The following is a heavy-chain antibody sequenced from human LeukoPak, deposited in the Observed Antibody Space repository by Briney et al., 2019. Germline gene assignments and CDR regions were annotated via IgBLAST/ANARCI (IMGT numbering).Heavy chain of an antibody. V-gene: IGHV4-59*01. CDR3: AREESMVRGTSWFDP. CDR2: IYYSGST. D-gene: IGHD3-10*01. Sequence: SETLSLTCTVSGGSIRSYYWSWIRQPPGKGLEWIGYIYYSGSTNYNPSLKSRITISLDTSKNQFSLKLSSVTAADTAVYYCAREESMVRGTSWFDPWGQGTLVTVSS. J-gene: IGHJ5*02. CDR1: GGSIRSYY.